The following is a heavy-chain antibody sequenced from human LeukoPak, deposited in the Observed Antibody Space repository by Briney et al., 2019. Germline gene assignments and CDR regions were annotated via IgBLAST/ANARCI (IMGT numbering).Heavy chain of an antibody. CDR2: ISYDGSNK. J-gene: IGHJ4*02. CDR3: AKDGNENTLDY. Sequence: GRSLRLSCAASGFTFSSYAMHWVRQAPGKGLEWVAVISYDGSNKYYADSVKGRFTISRDNSKNTLYLQMNSLRAEDTAVYYCAKDGNENTLDYWGQGTLVTVSS. V-gene: IGHV3-30*04. D-gene: IGHD1-1*01. CDR1: GFTFSSYA.